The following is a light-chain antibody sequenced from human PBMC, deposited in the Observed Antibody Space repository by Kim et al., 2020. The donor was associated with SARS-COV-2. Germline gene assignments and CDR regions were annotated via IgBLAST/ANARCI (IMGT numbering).Light chain of an antibody. Sequence: GQRVTISCSGSISNIGSNVVTWSQQLPATATEHLRYSNNYRPSGVRDRCSGYKSGTSASLAISGLQSKDEADYYCAAWDDSLKRSVFGGGTQLTVL. CDR1: ISNIGSNV. V-gene: IGLV1-44*01. J-gene: IGLJ3*02. CDR3: AAWDDSLKRSV. CDR2: SNN.